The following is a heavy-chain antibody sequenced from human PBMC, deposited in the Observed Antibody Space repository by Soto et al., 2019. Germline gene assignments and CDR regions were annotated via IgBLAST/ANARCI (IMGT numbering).Heavy chain of an antibody. Sequence: PGGSLRLSCAASGFTVSSNYMSWVRQAPGKGLEWVSVIYSGGSTYYADSVKGRFTISRDNSKNTLYLQMNSLRAEDTAVYYCAREVRIAAFNWFDPWGQGTLVTVSS. CDR3: AREVRIAAFNWFDP. V-gene: IGHV3-53*01. J-gene: IGHJ5*02. D-gene: IGHD6-6*01. CDR1: GFTVSSNY. CDR2: IYSGGST.